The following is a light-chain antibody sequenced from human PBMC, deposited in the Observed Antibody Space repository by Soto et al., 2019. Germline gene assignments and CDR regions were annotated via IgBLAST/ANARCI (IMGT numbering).Light chain of an antibody. Sequence: EIVLTQSPGTLSLSPGDRATLSCRAGQSVSSSYLAWYQQKPGQAPRLLIYGASSRATGIPDRFSGSGSGTDFTLTISRLEPEDFAVYYCQQYGSFPYTFGQGTKLEIK. CDR1: QSVSSSY. V-gene: IGKV3-20*01. CDR2: GAS. CDR3: QQYGSFPYT. J-gene: IGKJ2*01.